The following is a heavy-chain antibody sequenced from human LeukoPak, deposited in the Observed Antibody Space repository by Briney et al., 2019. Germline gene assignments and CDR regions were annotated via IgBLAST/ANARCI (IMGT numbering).Heavy chain of an antibody. D-gene: IGHD2-15*01. CDR3: ARVDGSCSGGSCPSGNWFDP. CDR2: FHTRGST. Sequence: SETLSLTCAVYGGSFSGYYWGWIRQPAGKGLEWIGRFHTRGSTNYNPSLKSRVIISVDTSKNQFSLKLNSVTAADTAVYYCARVDGSCSGGSCPSGNWFDPWGQGTLVTVSS. V-gene: IGHV4-59*10. CDR1: GGSFSGYY. J-gene: IGHJ5*02.